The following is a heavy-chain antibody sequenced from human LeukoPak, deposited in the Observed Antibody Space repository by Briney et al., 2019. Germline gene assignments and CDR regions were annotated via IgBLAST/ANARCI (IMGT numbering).Heavy chain of an antibody. CDR3: ATPDRSSSWNFDY. CDR1: GFTFSSYA. J-gene: IGHJ4*02. CDR2: ISGSGGST. D-gene: IGHD6-13*01. Sequence: PGGSLRLSCAASGFTFSSYAMSWVRQAPGKGLEWVSAISGSGGSTYYADSVKGRFTISRDNSKTTLYPQMNSLRAEDTAVYYCATPDRSSSWNFDYWGQGTLVTVSS. V-gene: IGHV3-23*01.